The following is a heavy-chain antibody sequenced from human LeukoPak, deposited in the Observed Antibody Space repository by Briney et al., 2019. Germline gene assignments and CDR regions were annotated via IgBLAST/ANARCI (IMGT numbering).Heavy chain of an antibody. D-gene: IGHD3-22*01. Sequence: PSETLSLTCTVSGGSISSYYWSWIRQPPGKGLEWIGEIDHSGSTNYNPSLKSRVTISVDTSKNQFSLKLSSVTAADTAVYYCARVRERQLYYYDSSGLDYWGQGTLVTVSS. CDR2: IDHSGST. CDR3: ARVRERQLYYYDSSGLDY. CDR1: GGSISSYY. V-gene: IGHV4-34*01. J-gene: IGHJ4*02.